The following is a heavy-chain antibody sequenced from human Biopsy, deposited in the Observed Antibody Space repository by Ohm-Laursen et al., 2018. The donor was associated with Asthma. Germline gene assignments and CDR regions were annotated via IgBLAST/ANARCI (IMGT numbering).Heavy chain of an antibody. V-gene: IGHV1-18*01. CDR2: ISVYNGNT. Sequence: ASVKVSCKPSGYTFTSYALNWVRQAPGQGLEWMGWISVYNGNTKVAQKLQDRVTMITDTSTSTAYMELRSLRSDDTAVYFCARAVDYSHYYGIDVWGQGTTVTVS. CDR1: GYTFTSYA. D-gene: IGHD3-10*01. CDR3: ARAVDYSHYYGIDV. J-gene: IGHJ6*02.